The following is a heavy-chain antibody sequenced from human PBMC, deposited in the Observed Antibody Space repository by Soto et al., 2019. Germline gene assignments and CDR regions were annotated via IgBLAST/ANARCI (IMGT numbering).Heavy chain of an antibody. CDR2: FIPIFGTT. Sequence: QVQLVQSGAEVKKPGSSMRVSCKASGGTFKNYAFSWVRQAPGQGLEWMGGFIPIFGTTNYAQKFRGRVTVTADESTSTVYMELRSLSFEDTAIYYCARAHGSSWYNWFDPWGQGTLVTVSS. V-gene: IGHV1-69*01. CDR3: ARAHGSSWYNWFDP. CDR1: GGTFKNYA. J-gene: IGHJ5*02. D-gene: IGHD6-13*01.